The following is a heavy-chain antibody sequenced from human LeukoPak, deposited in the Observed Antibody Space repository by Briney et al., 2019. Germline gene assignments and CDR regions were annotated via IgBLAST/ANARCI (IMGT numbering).Heavy chain of an antibody. CDR1: GYTFTSYD. CDR3: ARGGRTVTTPYYYYYYMDV. J-gene: IGHJ6*03. V-gene: IGHV1-8*01. D-gene: IGHD4-17*01. CDR2: MNPNSGNT. Sequence: ASVTVSCKASGYTFTSYDINWVRQATGQGLEWMGWMNPNSGNTGYAQKFQGRVTMTRNTSISTAYMELSSLRSEDTAVYNCARGGRTVTTPYYYYYYMDVWGKGTTVTVSS.